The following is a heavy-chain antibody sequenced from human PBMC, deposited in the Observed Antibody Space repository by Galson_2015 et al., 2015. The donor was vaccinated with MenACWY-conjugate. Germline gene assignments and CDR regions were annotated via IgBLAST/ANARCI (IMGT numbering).Heavy chain of an antibody. J-gene: IGHJ3*02. CDR1: GFTFSSYA. CDR3: AKGRYDSSGYYQNDVFDI. D-gene: IGHD3-22*01. CDR2: ISGSGGST. Sequence: SLRLSCAASGFTFSSYAMSWVRQAPGKGLEWVSAISGSGGSTYYADSVKGRFTISRDNSKNTLYLQMNSLRAEDTAVYYCAKGRYDSSGYYQNDVFDIWGQGTMVTVSS. V-gene: IGHV3-23*01.